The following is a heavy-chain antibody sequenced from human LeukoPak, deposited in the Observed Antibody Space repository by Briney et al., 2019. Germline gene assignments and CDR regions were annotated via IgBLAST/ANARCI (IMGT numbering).Heavy chain of an antibody. CDR3: ARESHDSSGYLGWEKYYYAMDV. CDR2: INPKTGAT. Sequence: ASVKVSCKASGYSFTGHYIHWVRQAPGQGLEWMGWINPKTGATSYAQKFQGRVTMTSDTSTSTADMDLRRLRSDDTALYFCARESHDSSGYLGWEKYYYAMDVWGQGTTVTVSS. D-gene: IGHD3-22*01. CDR1: GYSFTGHY. J-gene: IGHJ6*02. V-gene: IGHV1-2*02.